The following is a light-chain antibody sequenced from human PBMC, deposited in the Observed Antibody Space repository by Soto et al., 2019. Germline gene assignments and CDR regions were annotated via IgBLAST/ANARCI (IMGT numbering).Light chain of an antibody. CDR3: HQYNNWPPWT. Sequence: EIVVTQSPATLSVSPGERVILSCRASQSISTNLAWYQYIPGQAPRLLIYAASTRATGIPARLSGSGSGTDFTLSITSLQSEDYAVYYCHQYNNWPPWTFGQGTKV. CDR2: AAS. J-gene: IGKJ1*01. CDR1: QSISTN. V-gene: IGKV3-15*01.